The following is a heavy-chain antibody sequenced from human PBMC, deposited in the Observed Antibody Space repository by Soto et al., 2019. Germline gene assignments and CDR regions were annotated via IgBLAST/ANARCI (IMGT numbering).Heavy chain of an antibody. V-gene: IGHV4-39*01. CDR1: GDSISSSRFY. J-gene: IGHJ6*02. CDR3: ARLVGQNLRYYYYGLDV. D-gene: IGHD1-26*01. CDR2: IYYSGST. Sequence: PSETLSLTCTVSGDSISSSRFYWGWIRQPPGKGLEWIGLIYYSGSTYYNPSLKSRVTISVDTSKNQFSLKLSSVTAADTAVYYCARLVGQNLRYYYYGLDVWGQGTTVTVSS.